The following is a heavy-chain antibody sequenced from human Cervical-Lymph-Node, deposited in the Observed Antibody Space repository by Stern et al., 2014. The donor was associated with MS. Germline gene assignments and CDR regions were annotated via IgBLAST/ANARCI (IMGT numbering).Heavy chain of an antibody. CDR1: GYTFTSHY. CDR3: ARDPNYDILTGPLDY. V-gene: IGHV1-46*01. Sequence: VQLVQSGAEVKKPGASVKVSCKASGYTFTSHYMQWVRQAPGQGLEWMGIINLSGGTTIYAQKFRGRVTMTWDTSTSTVYMELSSLRSEDTAVYYCARDPNYDILTGPLDYWGQGTLVTVSS. J-gene: IGHJ4*02. D-gene: IGHD3-9*01. CDR2: INLSGGTT.